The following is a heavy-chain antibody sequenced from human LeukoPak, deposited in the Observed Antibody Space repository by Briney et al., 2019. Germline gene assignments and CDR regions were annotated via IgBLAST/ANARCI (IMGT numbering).Heavy chain of an antibody. J-gene: IGHJ5*02. Sequence: PSETLSLTCAVYGGSYSGYYWSWIRQPPGKGLGWLGEINYSGSTHYNPSLKSRVTLSIDKSKNQFSLKLSSVTAADTAVYYCARADSSGWYEGNWFDPWGQGTLVTVSP. CDR2: INYSGST. V-gene: IGHV4-34*01. CDR1: GGSYSGYY. CDR3: ARADSSGWYEGNWFDP. D-gene: IGHD6-19*01.